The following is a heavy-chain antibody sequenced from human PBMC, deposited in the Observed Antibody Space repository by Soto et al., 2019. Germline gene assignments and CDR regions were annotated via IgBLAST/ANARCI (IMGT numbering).Heavy chain of an antibody. D-gene: IGHD1-1*01. Sequence: GASVKVSCKASGYTFTSYGISWVRQAPGQGLEWMGWISAYNGNTNYAQKFQGRVTITRDTSASTAYMELSSLRSEDTAVYYCARDPGGSRNRDYYYGMDVWGQGTTVTVSS. CDR2: ISAYNGNT. V-gene: IGHV1-18*01. CDR3: ARDPGGSRNRDYYYGMDV. J-gene: IGHJ6*02. CDR1: GYTFTSYG.